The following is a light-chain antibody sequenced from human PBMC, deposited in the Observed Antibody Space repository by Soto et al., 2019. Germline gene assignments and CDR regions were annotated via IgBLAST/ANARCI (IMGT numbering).Light chain of an antibody. CDR2: GNN. Sequence: QSVLTQPPSVSGAPGQRVTISCTGSSANIGAAYNVDWYQQLPGTAPKLLIYGNNNRPSGVPARFSGSKSGTSASLAISGLQSEDEADYYCAAWDDSLDAYVFGTGTKVTVL. CDR1: SANIGAAYN. CDR3: AAWDDSLDAYV. J-gene: IGLJ1*01. V-gene: IGLV1-40*01.